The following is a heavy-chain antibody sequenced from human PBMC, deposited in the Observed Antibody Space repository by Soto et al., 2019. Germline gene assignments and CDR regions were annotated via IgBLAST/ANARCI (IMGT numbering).Heavy chain of an antibody. CDR3: VRGGGRGLFDP. CDR2: ISPGSRYP. V-gene: IGHV3-11*06. Sequence: QVQLVESGGGLVTPGGSLRLSCASSGFTFSDYYMSWIRQAPGEGLEWLSYISPGSRYPAYADSVKGRFTISRDNARRSLALQMNSLTVDDPAIYYCVRGGGRGLFDPWGQGSMVTVSS. D-gene: IGHD2-15*01. J-gene: IGHJ5*02. CDR1: GFTFSDYY.